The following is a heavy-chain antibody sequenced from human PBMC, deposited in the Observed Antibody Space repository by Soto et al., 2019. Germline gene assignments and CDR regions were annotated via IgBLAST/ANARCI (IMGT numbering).Heavy chain of an antibody. CDR1: GFSLSTSGVG. D-gene: IGHD3-3*01. J-gene: IGHJ5*02. V-gene: IGHV2-5*01. CDR2: IYWHDDK. Sequence: QITLKESGPTLVKPTQTLTLTCTFSGFSLSTSGVGVGWIRQPPGRALEWLALIYWHDDKRYSPSLKSRLTITKDPSLNRXVLTMTNMDPVDPATYYCAHATYYDFWSGYPPLNHWGQGTLVTVSS. CDR3: AHATYYDFWSGYPPLNH.